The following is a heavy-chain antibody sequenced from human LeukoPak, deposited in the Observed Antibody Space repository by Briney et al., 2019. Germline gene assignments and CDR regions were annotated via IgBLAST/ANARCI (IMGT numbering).Heavy chain of an antibody. J-gene: IGHJ4*02. D-gene: IGHD2-2*01. CDR1: GFIFKDYW. CDR2: ISGSGGST. CDR3: AKDRTTVVPASYFDY. V-gene: IGHV3-23*01. Sequence: GGSLRLSCAASGFIFKDYWMIWVRQAPGKGLEWVSAISGSGGSTYYADSVKGRFTISRDNSKNTLYLQMNSLRAEDTAVYYCAKDRTTVVPASYFDYWGQGTLVTVSS.